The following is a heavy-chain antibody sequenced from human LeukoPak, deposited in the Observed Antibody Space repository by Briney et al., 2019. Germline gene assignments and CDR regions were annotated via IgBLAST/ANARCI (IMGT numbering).Heavy chain of an antibody. J-gene: IGHJ4*02. CDR2: ISISSSYI. V-gene: IGHV3-21*01. D-gene: IGHD3-22*01. CDR1: GFTFSSYS. CDR3: ARGPQKNGHSSGYPGYFDY. Sequence: GGSLRLTCAASGFTFSSYSINWVRQAPGKGLEWVSSISISSSYIYYADSVKGRFTISRDNAKNSLYLQMNSLRAEDTAVYYCARGPQKNGHSSGYPGYFDYWGQGTLVTVSS.